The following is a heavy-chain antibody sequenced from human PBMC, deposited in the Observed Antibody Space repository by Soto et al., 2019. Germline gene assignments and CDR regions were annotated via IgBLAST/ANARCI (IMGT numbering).Heavy chain of an antibody. V-gene: IGHV4-34*01. J-gene: IGHJ6*03. CDR1: GGSFSGYY. D-gene: IGHD4-4*01. CDR3: ARGSVSNYVYYYYYMDV. Sequence: SETLSLTCAVYGGSFSGYYWRWIRQPPGKGLEWIGEINHSGSTNYNPSLKSRVTISVDTSKNQFSLKLSSVTAADTAVYYCARGSVSNYVYYYYYMDVWGKGTTVTVSS. CDR2: INHSGST.